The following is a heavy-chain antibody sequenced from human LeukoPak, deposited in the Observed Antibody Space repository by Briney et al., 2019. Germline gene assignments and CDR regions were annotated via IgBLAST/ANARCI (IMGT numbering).Heavy chain of an antibody. CDR3: TRSPDGFDY. V-gene: IGHV3-7*03. J-gene: IGHJ4*02. Sequence: GGSLRLSCAASGFTFNNYWMSWVRQAPGKGLEWVANIKPDENEKFYVDSVKGRSTISRDNAKNSLYLQMNSLRAEDTALYYCTRSPDGFDYWGQGTLVTVSS. CDR2: IKPDENEK. CDR1: GFTFNNYW. D-gene: IGHD1-14*01.